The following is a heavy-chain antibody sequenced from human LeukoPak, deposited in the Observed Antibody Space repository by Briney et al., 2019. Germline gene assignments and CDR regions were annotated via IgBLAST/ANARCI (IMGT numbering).Heavy chain of an antibody. D-gene: IGHD3-10*01. Sequence: AGGSLRLSCAASGFTFSNAWMSWVRQAPGKGLEWVGRIKSKTDGGTTDYAAPMKGRFTISRDDSKNTLYLQMNSLKTEDTAVYYCTTTPVLLWFGESRTNWFDPWGQGTLVTVSS. V-gene: IGHV3-15*01. J-gene: IGHJ5*02. CDR3: TTTPVLLWFGESRTNWFDP. CDR1: GFTFSNAW. CDR2: IKSKTDGGTT.